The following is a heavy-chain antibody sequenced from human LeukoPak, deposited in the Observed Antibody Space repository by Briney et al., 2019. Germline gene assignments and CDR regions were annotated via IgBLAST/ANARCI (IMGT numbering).Heavy chain of an antibody. Sequence: GGSLRLSCAASGFTFSSYAMSWVRQAPGKGLEWVSAISGSGGSTYYADSVKGRFTTSRDNSKNTLYLQMNSLRPEDTAVYYCARGRRTLIVGATRNAFDVWGQGTIVTVSS. CDR2: ISGSGGST. CDR3: ARGRRTLIVGATRNAFDV. V-gene: IGHV3-23*01. CDR1: GFTFSSYA. D-gene: IGHD1-26*01. J-gene: IGHJ3*01.